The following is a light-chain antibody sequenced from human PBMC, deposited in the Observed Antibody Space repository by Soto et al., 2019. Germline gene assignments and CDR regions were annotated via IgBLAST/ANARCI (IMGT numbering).Light chain of an antibody. V-gene: IGKV1-39*01. Sequence: DIQMTQSPSSLSASVGDRVTITCRASQSISIYLNWYQQKPGMAPKLLISAASSLQGGVPSRFTGSGSGTDFTLTINSLQPEDFATYYCQQSLSIPPWTFGKGTKVEI. CDR2: AAS. CDR3: QQSLSIPPWT. J-gene: IGKJ1*01. CDR1: QSISIY.